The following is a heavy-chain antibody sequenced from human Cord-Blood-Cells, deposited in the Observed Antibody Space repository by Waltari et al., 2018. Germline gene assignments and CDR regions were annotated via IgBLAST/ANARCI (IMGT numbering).Heavy chain of an antibody. V-gene: IGHV3-33*01. CDR3: ARDYYGSGSYLDY. CDR2: IWYDGSNK. CDR1: GFTFSCYG. J-gene: IGHJ4*02. D-gene: IGHD3-10*01. Sequence: QVQLVESGGGVVQPGRSLRLSCAASGFTFSCYGLHWVRQAPGKGLEWVAVIWYDGSNKYYADSVKGRFTISRDNSKNTLYLQMNSLRAEDTAVYYCARDYYGSGSYLDYWGQGTLVTVSS.